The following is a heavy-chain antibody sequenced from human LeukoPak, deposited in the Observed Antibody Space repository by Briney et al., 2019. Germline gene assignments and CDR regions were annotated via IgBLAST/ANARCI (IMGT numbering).Heavy chain of an antibody. D-gene: IGHD4-23*01. J-gene: IGHJ4*02. V-gene: IGHV4-39*01. CDR1: DGSISSSGYY. CDR2: IYYSGST. CDR3: ARANYGGNSVFDY. Sequence: KTSETLSLTCTVSDGSISSSGYYWAWIRQPPGKGLQWIGNIYYSGSTYYNPSLKSRVTISIDTSKNQFSLKLSSVTAADTAVFYCARANYGGNSVFDYWGQGTLVTVSS.